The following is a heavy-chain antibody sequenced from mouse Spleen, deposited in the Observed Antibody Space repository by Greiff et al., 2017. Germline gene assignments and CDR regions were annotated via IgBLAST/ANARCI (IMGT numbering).Heavy chain of an antibody. V-gene: IGHV14-2*01. CDR3: TRGGSYYSYPYYFDY. CDR1: GFNIKDYY. Sequence: EVQLQQSGAELVKPGASVKLSCTASGFNIKDYYMHWVKQRTEQGLEWIGRIDPEDGETKYAPKFQGKATITADTSSNTAYLQLRSLTSEDSAVYYWTRGGSYYSYPYYFDYWGQGTTLTVSS. J-gene: IGHJ2*01. D-gene: IGHD2-12*01. CDR2: IDPEDGET.